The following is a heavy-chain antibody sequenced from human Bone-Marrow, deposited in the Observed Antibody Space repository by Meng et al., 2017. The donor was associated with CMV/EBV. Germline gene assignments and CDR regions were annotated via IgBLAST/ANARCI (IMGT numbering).Heavy chain of an antibody. J-gene: IGHJ5*02. CDR1: GGSISSSSYY. V-gene: IGHV4-39*07. D-gene: IGHD3-3*01. CDR3: ARDPYDFWSGSHWFDP. Sequence: SETLSLTCTVSGGSISSSSYYWGWIRQPPGQGLEWIGSIYYSGSTYYNPSLKSRVTISVDTSKNQFSLKLSSVTAADTAVYYCARDPYDFWSGSHWFDPWGQGTLVTVSS. CDR2: IYYSGST.